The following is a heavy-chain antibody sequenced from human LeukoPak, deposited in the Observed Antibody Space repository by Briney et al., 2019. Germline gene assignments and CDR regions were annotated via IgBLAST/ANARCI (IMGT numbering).Heavy chain of an antibody. CDR2: ISSSSSYI. D-gene: IGHD2-8*01. CDR1: GFTFSSYS. J-gene: IGHJ4*02. CDR3: ARARFSCTNGVCYKKGFDY. Sequence: TGGSLRLSCAASGFTFSSYSMNWVRQAPGKGLEWVSSISSSSSYIYYADSVKGRFTISRDNAKNSLYLQMNSLRAEDTAVYYCARARFSCTNGVCYKKGFDYWGQGTLVTVSS. V-gene: IGHV3-21*01.